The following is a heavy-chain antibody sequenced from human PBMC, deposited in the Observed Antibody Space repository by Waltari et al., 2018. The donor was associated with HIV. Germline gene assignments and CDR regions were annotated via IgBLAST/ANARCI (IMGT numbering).Heavy chain of an antibody. CDR3: ARDGGRSRAFDS. CDR2: INTNTGSP. Sequence: QVQLFQSESELKKPGASVKVSCKASGYTFTSNSITWVRQAPGQGLEWMGWINTNTGSPMYAQGFTGRFVFSLDTSVSTAFLQISALKADDTAVYFCARDGGRSRAFDSWGQGTLVTVSS. J-gene: IGHJ4*02. CDR1: GYTFTSNS. D-gene: IGHD3-16*01. V-gene: IGHV7-4-1*02.